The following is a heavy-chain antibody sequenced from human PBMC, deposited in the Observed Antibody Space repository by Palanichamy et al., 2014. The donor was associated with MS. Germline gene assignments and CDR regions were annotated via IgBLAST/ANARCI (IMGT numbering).Heavy chain of an antibody. CDR1: GYSISSGYY. D-gene: IGHD5-24*01. Sequence: QVQLQESGPGLVKPSETLSLTCVVSGYSISSGYYWGWLRQPPGKGLEWIGNIFHSGSTYYNPSLKSRVTISVDTSKNQFSLNLRSATAADTAVYSCARRGDDYNYFDYWGQGTLVTVSS. V-gene: IGHV4-38-2*01. CDR2: IFHSGST. J-gene: IGHJ4*02. CDR3: ARRGDDYNYFDY.